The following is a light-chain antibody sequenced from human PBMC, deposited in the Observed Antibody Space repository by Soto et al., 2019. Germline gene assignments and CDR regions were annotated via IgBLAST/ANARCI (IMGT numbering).Light chain of an antibody. CDR1: QTISSW. Sequence: DIQMTQSPSTLSGSVGDRVTITCRASQTISSWLAWYQQKPGKAPKVLIYAASSLESGVPSRFSGSGSGTEFSLTISRLQHDDFATYYCQQYNHYWTFGQGTKVDIK. CDR2: AAS. J-gene: IGKJ1*01. CDR3: QQYNHYWT. V-gene: IGKV1-5*01.